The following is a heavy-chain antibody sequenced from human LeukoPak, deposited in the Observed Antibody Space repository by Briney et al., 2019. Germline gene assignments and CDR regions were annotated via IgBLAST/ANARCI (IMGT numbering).Heavy chain of an antibody. D-gene: IGHD1-26*01. CDR2: IDPNSGAT. V-gene: IGHV1-2*02. CDR1: GYTFPGHY. CDR3: ARGGGRYHVDY. J-gene: IGHJ4*02. Sequence: ASVKVSCKASGYTFPGHYMHWVRQAPGQGLEWMGWIDPNSGATKSAQRFQGRVTMTRDTFSSTVHIDLSRLTSDDTAMYYCARGGGRYHVDYWGQGTLVTVSS.